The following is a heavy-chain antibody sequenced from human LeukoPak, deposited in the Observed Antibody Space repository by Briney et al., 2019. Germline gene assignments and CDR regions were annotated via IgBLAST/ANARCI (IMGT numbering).Heavy chain of an antibody. CDR3: ARPTYYYDSSGYSFHY. CDR1: GFTFSSYA. CDR2: ILYDGSNK. J-gene: IGHJ4*02. Sequence: GGSLRLSCAPSGFTFSSYAMHWVRHAPGKGLEWVAVILYDGSNKYYTDSVKGRFTISRDNSKNTLNLQMNSLRAEDTAVYNCARPTYYYDSSGYSFHYWGQGTLVTVSS. D-gene: IGHD3-22*01. V-gene: IGHV3-30-3*01.